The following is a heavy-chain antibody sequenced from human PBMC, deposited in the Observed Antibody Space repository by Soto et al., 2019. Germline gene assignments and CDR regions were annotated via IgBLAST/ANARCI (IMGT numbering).Heavy chain of an antibody. CDR3: AKGVATAVPALDY. D-gene: IGHD2-21*02. V-gene: IGHV3-9*01. J-gene: IGHJ4*02. CDR2: VSWNSGAK. Sequence: GGSLRLSCVASGFSFDDFVMNWVRQRPGKGLEWVSSVSWNSGAKLYADSVKGRFAISRDSAKKSVYLQMNSLRPDDTAFYYCAKGVATAVPALDYWGQGTLVTAPQ. CDR1: GFSFDDFV.